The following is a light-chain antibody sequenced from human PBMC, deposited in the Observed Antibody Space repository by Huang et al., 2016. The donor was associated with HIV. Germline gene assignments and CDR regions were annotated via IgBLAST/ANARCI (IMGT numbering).Light chain of an antibody. CDR2: AAS. CDR1: QSVNTN. Sequence: VMMSQSPATLAASPGERVTLSCGASQSVNTNLAWYQQKPGQPPRLLLYAASTGATGVPARFAGSGSGTEVTLTIDSLQSDDFAVYYCQQYNKWPPEYTFGQGTRLEIK. V-gene: IGKV3-15*01. CDR3: QQYNKWPPEYT. J-gene: IGKJ2*01.